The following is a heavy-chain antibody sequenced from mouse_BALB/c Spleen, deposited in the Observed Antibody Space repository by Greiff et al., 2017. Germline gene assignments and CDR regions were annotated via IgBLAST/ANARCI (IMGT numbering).Heavy chain of an antibody. J-gene: IGHJ3*01. V-gene: IGHV1S137*01. CDR3: ARRDGYSFAY. Sequence: VQLQQSGAELVRPGVSVKISCKGSGYTFTDYAMHWVKQSHAKSLEWIGVISTYYGDASYNQKFKGKATMTVDKSSSTAYMELARLTSEDSAIYYCARRDGYSFAYWGQGTLVTVSA. D-gene: IGHD2-3*01. CDR1: GYTFTDYA. CDR2: ISTYYGDA.